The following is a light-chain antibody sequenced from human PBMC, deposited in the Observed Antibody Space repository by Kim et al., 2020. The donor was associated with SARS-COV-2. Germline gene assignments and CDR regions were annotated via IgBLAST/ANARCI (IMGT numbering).Light chain of an antibody. CDR3: QAWDNSNVV. CDR1: KLGDNY. CDR2: QDS. J-gene: IGLJ2*01. Sequence: SYELTQPPSVSVSPGQTASITCSGDKLGDNYACWFQLKPGQSPVLVIYQDSKRPSGIPERFSGSSSGNTATLTISGTQAMDEAAYYCQAWDNSNVVFGGGTQLTVL. V-gene: IGLV3-1*01.